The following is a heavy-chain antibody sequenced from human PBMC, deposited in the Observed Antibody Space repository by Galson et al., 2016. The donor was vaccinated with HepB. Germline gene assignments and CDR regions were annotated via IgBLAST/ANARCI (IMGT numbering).Heavy chain of an antibody. J-gene: IGHJ4*02. Sequence: SLRLSCAGSGFIFSNYGMHWVRQAPGKGLEWVAADSMGGRRKFYADSVKGRFTISRDNSNNMLFLQMSSLRPDDTAVYYCAKRHEYCPPVGCSVDYWGQGTLVSVSS. CDR2: DSMGGRRK. V-gene: IGHV3-30*18. CDR3: AKRHEYCPPVGCSVDY. CDR1: GFIFSNYG. D-gene: IGHD2/OR15-2a*01.